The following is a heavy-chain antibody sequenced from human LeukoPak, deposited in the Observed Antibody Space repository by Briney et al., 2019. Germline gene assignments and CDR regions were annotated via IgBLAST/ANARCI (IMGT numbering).Heavy chain of an antibody. J-gene: IGHJ5*02. D-gene: IGHD2-2*01. V-gene: IGHV3-23*01. CDR1: GFIFSSYA. Sequence: TGGSLRLSCAASGFIFSSYAMTWVRQAPGKGLEWVSALSASGGTTYYADSVEGRFTTSRDNSKNTLYLHMNSLRAEDTAVYYCAKLPREYCSSTSCPNWFDTWGQGTLVTVSS. CDR2: LSASGGTT. CDR3: AKLPREYCSSTSCPNWFDT.